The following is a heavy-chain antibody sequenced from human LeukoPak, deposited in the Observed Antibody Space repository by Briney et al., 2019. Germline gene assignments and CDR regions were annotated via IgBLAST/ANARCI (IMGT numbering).Heavy chain of an antibody. Sequence: SETLSLTCAVYGGSFRNYYWSWIRQPPGKGLEWIGEINHSGSTKYNPSLKSRVTISVDRSKNQFSLRLSSVTAADTAVYYCARGPDFYDSSGYYPIWGQGTLVTVSS. CDR1: GGSFRNYY. CDR2: INHSGST. D-gene: IGHD3-22*01. J-gene: IGHJ4*02. CDR3: ARGPDFYDSSGYYPI. V-gene: IGHV4-34*01.